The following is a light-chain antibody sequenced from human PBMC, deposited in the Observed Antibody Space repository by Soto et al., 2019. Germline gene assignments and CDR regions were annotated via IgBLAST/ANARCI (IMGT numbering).Light chain of an antibody. CDR1: SSDVGCYNY. CDR2: DGS. J-gene: IGLJ1*01. CDR3: RSYTSSSTRV. V-gene: IGLV2-14*01. Sequence: QSALTQPASVSGSPGQSITISCTGTSSDVGCYNYVSWYQQHPGKAPKLMIYDGSNRPSGVSNRFSGSKSGNTASLTISGLQDEDEDDYYCRSYTSSSTRVFGTGTKLTVL.